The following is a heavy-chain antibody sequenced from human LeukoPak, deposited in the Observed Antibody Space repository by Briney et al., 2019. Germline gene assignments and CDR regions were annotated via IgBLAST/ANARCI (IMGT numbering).Heavy chain of an antibody. V-gene: IGHV3-64*02. Sequence: GGSLRLSCAASGFTFSGYFMHWVRQAPGRGLEDVSYISGSGDGTDYADSVKGRFTISRNNSKSTLYLQMGSLRAEDMAVYYCARQKGTGSNWFDHWGQGTLVTVSS. D-gene: IGHD1-1*01. CDR3: ARQKGTGSNWFDH. CDR2: ISGSGDGT. CDR1: GFTFSGYF. J-gene: IGHJ5*02.